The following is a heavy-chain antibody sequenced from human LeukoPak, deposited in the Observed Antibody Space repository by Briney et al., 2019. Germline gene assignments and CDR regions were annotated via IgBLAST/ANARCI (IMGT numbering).Heavy chain of an antibody. D-gene: IGHD1-26*01. CDR1: GGSISSSDYY. V-gene: IGHV4-39*02. Sequence: NTSETLSLTCIVSGGSISSSDYYWGWIRQPPGKGLEWLGTIYYTGSTYYNPSLKTRVTISVDTSKNHFSLKLTSVTAADTAIYYCASNTQELTSYYSDYYTDVWGKGTTVTVYS. J-gene: IGHJ6*03. CDR3: ASNTQELTSYYSDYYTDV. CDR2: IYYTGST.